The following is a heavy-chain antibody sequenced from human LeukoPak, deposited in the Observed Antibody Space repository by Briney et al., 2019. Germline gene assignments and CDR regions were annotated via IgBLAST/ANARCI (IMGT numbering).Heavy chain of an antibody. CDR3: AISAHGSGSYYYYYYGMDV. V-gene: IGHV4-34*01. CDR1: GGSFSGYY. J-gene: IGHJ6*04. CDR2: INHSGST. Sequence: SETLFLTCAVYGGSFSGYYWSWIRQPPGKRLEWIGEINHSGSTNYNPSLKSRVTISVDTSKNQFSLKLSSVTAADTAVYYCAISAHGSGSYYYYYYGMDVWGKGTTVTVSS. D-gene: IGHD3-10*01.